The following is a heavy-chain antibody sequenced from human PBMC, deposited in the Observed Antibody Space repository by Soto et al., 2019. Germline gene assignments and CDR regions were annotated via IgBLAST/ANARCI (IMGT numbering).Heavy chain of an antibody. CDR3: VRDYNDGIGRYDY. Sequence: QVQLEESGGAVVQPGRSLRLSCAASGFAFSSYAMQWVRQAPGKGLEWVAGISYDGSNKHYADSVMGRYTISRDNSKTTLFLQMNSLSTEDTAVYYCVRDYNDGIGRYDYWGQGTPVTVSS. V-gene: IGHV3-30-3*01. J-gene: IGHJ4*02. CDR1: GFAFSSYA. D-gene: IGHD1-1*01. CDR2: ISYDGSNK.